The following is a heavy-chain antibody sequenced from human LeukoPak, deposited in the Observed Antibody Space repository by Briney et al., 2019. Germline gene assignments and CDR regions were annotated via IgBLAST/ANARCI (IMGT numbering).Heavy chain of an antibody. CDR2: IYTSGST. Sequence: SQTLSLTCTVSGGSISSGSYYWRWIRQPAGKGLEWIGRIYTSGSTNYNPSLKSRVTISVDTSKNQFSLKLSSVTAADTAVYYCARAQVTDYCDSSGPFDYWGQGTLVTVSS. D-gene: IGHD3-22*01. V-gene: IGHV4-61*02. CDR1: GGSISSGSYY. J-gene: IGHJ4*02. CDR3: ARAQVTDYCDSSGPFDY.